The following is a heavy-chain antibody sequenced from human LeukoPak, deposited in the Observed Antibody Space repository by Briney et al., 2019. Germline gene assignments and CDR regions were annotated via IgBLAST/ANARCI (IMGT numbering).Heavy chain of an antibody. Sequence: GGSLRLSCAASGFTFSSYEMSWVRQAPGKGLEWGSVIYSGGSTYYADSVKGRFTISRDNSKNTLYLQMNSLRAEDTAVYYCARDRRDGNYFDYWGQGTLVTVSS. D-gene: IGHD5-24*01. CDR3: ARDRRDGNYFDY. V-gene: IGHV3-66*02. J-gene: IGHJ4*02. CDR1: GFTFSSYE. CDR2: IYSGGST.